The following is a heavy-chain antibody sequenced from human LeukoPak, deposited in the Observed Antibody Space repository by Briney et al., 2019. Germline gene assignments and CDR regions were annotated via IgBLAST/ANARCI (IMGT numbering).Heavy chain of an antibody. Sequence: RGSLRLSCAASGFTFSSYSMNWVRQAPGKVLEWVSSISSSCSYIYYADSVKGRFTISRDNAKTSLYLQMNSLRAEDTAVYYCARVISVHAFDIWGQGTMVTVSS. D-gene: IGHD3/OR15-3a*01. CDR2: ISSSCSYI. J-gene: IGHJ3*02. CDR1: GFTFSSYS. V-gene: IGHV3-21*01. CDR3: ARVISVHAFDI.